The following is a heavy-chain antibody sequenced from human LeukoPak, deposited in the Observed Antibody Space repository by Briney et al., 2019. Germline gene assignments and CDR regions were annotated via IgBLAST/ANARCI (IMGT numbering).Heavy chain of an antibody. CDR3: VRDGGKGSEF. CDR2: VYHSGGS. V-gene: IGHV4-4*02. J-gene: IGHJ4*02. Sequence: PSGTLSLTCDVSGGSISTNNWWSWWTWVRQPPGKGPEWIGEVYHSGGSNYNPSLKSRVTISVDNSKSHFSLELSSLTAADTAVYYCVRDGGKGSEFWGQGTLVTVSS. D-gene: IGHD3-10*01. CDR1: GGSISTNNW.